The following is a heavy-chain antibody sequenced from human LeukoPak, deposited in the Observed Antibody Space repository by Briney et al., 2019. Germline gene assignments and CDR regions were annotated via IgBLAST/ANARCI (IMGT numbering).Heavy chain of an antibody. J-gene: IGHJ3*02. V-gene: IGHV1-2*02. Sequence: GASVKVSCKASGYTFTGYYIHWVRQAPGQGLEWMGWFNPNSGGTNSAQKFQGRVTMTRDTSISTAYMELSRLRSDDTAVYYCARDEYCSSTSCQGAFYIWGQGTMVTVSS. CDR1: GYTFTGYY. D-gene: IGHD2-2*01. CDR3: ARDEYCSSTSCQGAFYI. CDR2: FNPNSGGT.